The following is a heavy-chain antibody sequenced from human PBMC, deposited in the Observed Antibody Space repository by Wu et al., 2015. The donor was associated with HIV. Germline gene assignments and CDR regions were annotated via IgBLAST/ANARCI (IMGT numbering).Heavy chain of an antibody. CDR2: IIPLSGTI. CDR1: GDTLNRFT. Sequence: QVQLLQSGPEVRRPGSSVRISCKTLGDTLNRFTINWVRQAPGQGVEWVGGIIPLSGTINYAQKFRTRVTITVDESTATAHLEVNSLRHEDTAMYYCARWEELQLGNXFDLWGLGTMVIVSS. V-gene: IGHV1-69*12. J-gene: IGHJ3*01. D-gene: IGHD1-1*01. CDR3: ARWEELQLGNXFDL.